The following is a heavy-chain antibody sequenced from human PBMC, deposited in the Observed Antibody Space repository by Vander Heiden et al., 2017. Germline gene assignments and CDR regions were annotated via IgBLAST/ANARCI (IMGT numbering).Heavy chain of an antibody. D-gene: IGHD3-22*01. V-gene: IGHV3-7*01. CDR1: GFTFSSYW. CDR3: ARVPTRDYYDSSGYPDY. Sequence: EVQLVESGGGLVQPGGSLRLSCAASGFTFSSYWMSWVRQAPGKGLGWVANIKQDGSEKYYVDSVKGRFTISRDNAKNSLYLQMNSLRAEDTAVYYCARVPTRDYYDSSGYPDYWGQGTLVTVSS. CDR2: IKQDGSEK. J-gene: IGHJ4*02.